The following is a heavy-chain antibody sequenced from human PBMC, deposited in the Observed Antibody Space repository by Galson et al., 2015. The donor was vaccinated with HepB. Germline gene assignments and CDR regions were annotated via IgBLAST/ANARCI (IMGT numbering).Heavy chain of an antibody. J-gene: IGHJ4*02. Sequence: SLRLSCAASGFTFEDSSMHWVRQAPGKGLEWVSGISWDSGSIAYADSVKGRFTISRDNAKNSLYLQMSSLRIEDTALYYCVKDIWPGKYSYSWYFFDYWGQGIQVTVSS. CDR1: GFTFEDSS. D-gene: IGHD5-18*01. CDR2: ISWDSGSI. V-gene: IGHV3-9*01. CDR3: VKDIWPGKYSYSWYFFDY.